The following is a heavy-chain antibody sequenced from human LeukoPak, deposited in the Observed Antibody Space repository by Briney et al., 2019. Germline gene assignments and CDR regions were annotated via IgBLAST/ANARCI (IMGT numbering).Heavy chain of an antibody. D-gene: IGHD7-27*01. J-gene: IGHJ6*02. CDR1: GFTFSSYW. V-gene: IGHV3-74*01. CDR3: AREANGENYYCYYGMDV. Sequence: PGGSLRLSCAASGFTFSSYWMHWVRQAPGKGLVWVSRINSDGSSTSYADSVKGRFTISGDNAKNTLYLQMNSLRAEDTAVYYCAREANGENYYCYYGMDVWGQGTTVTVSS. CDR2: INSDGSST.